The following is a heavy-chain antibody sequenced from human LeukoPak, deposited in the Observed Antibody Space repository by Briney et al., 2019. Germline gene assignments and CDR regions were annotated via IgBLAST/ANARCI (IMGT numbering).Heavy chain of an antibody. CDR2: ISFDGNNV. CDR3: TRDSYSNSVYYGMDV. J-gene: IGHJ6*02. D-gene: IGHD6-6*01. V-gene: IGHV3-30-3*01. CDR1: GFTFSTCA. Sequence: PGRSLRLSCAASGFTFSTCAMHWVRQAPDMGLEWLTMISFDGNNVNHADSVKGRFTISRDNAKNTLYLQMNSLRAEDTAVYYCTRDSYSNSVYYGMDVWGQGTTVTVSS.